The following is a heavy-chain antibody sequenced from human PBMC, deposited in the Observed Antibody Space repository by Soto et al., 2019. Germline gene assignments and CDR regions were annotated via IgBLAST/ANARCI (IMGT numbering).Heavy chain of an antibody. CDR3: ATGGLFSS. V-gene: IGHV4-34*01. CDR2: INHAGTT. CDR1: GEYFSANY. J-gene: IGHJ5*02. Sequence: QVQLQQWGAGLLKPSETLSLTCDISGEYFSANYWSWIRQTPGKVLEWLGEINHAGTTDYNPSVEDRIIISADASKNQFSLKLTSVTAMDTAVYYCATGGLFSSWGQGTLVTVSS. D-gene: IGHD3-3*01.